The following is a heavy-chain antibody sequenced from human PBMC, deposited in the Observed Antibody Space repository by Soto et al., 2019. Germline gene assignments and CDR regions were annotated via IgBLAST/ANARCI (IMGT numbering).Heavy chain of an antibody. J-gene: IGHJ6*02. CDR2: TYSGGST. D-gene: IGHD1-26*01. V-gene: IGHV3-53*02. CDR1: GFTVSTYN. CDR3: ARKLSGAVQGWAYGMDV. Sequence: VHLVESGGGLMQPGGSLRLSCAASGFTVSTYNMIWVRQAPVKGLEWVSVTYSGGSTQHADSVKGRFTVSRDNSKNTLYLQMSSLRDEDTAVYYCARKLSGAVQGWAYGMDVWGRGTTVTVSS.